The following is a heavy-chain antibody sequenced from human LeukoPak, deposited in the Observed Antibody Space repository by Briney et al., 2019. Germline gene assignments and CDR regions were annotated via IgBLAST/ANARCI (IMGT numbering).Heavy chain of an antibody. J-gene: IGHJ4*02. CDR2: ISGSGGST. D-gene: IGHD3-10*01. Sequence: GGSLRLSCAASGFTFSRSGMTWVRQAPGKGLEWVSAISGSGGSTYYADSVKGRFTISRDNSKNTLYLQMNSLRAEDTAVYYCAKDRRAGSYDYWGQGTLVTVSS. CDR3: AKDRRAGSYDY. CDR1: GFTFSRSG. V-gene: IGHV3-23*01.